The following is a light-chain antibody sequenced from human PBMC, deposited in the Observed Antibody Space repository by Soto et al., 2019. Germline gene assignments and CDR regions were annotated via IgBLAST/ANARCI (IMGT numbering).Light chain of an antibody. CDR2: ATR. Sequence: QSALTQPASVSGSPGQSITISCTGTNSDVGNYNLVSWYQQHPGKAPKLIIYATRKRPSGVSNRYSGSKSGNTASLTISGLQAEDEANYYCCSYAGSITFTFGGGTQLTVL. V-gene: IGLV2-23*02. CDR3: CSYAGSITFT. CDR1: NSDVGNYNL. J-gene: IGLJ2*01.